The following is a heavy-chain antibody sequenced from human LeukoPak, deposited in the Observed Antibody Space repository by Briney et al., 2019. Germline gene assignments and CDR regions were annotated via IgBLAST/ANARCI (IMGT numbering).Heavy chain of an antibody. CDR3: ARDPSSWYFDL. V-gene: IGHV4-4*07. Sequence: SETLSLTCTVSGDSITSNYWCWIRQPAGKGLEWIGRIYTRGNTNYNPSLKSRATMSVDTSKNQFSLRLTSVTAADTALYYCARDPSSWYFDLWGRGTLVTVSS. CDR2: IYTRGNT. J-gene: IGHJ2*01. CDR1: GDSITSNY.